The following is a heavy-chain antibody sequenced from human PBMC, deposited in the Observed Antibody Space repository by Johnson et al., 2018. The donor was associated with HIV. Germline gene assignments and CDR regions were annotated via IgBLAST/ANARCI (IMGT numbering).Heavy chain of an antibody. V-gene: IGHV3-30*03. CDR3: AGVPLDGWHSDAFDI. CDR1: GFTFNSYG. Sequence: QVQLVESGGGVVQPGRSLRLSCAASGFTFNSYGMHWVRQAPGKGLEWVAVISYDGSNKYYADSVKGRFTISRDNSKNTLYLQMNSLRAEDTAVYCCAGVPLDGWHSDAFDIWGQGTMVNVSS. D-gene: IGHD1-1*01. J-gene: IGHJ3*02. CDR2: ISYDGSNK.